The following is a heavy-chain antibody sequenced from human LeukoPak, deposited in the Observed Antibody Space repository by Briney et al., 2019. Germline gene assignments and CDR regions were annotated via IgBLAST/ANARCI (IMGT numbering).Heavy chain of an antibody. CDR2: FDPEDGET. J-gene: IGHJ3*02. Sequence: ASAKVSCKVSGYTLTELSMHWVRQAPGKGLEWMGGFDPEDGETIYAQKFQGRVTMTEDTSTDTAYMELSSLRSEDTAVYYCATPRSGSYFFDIWGQGTMVTVSS. V-gene: IGHV1-24*01. CDR1: GYTLTELS. D-gene: IGHD1-26*01. CDR3: ATPRSGSYFFDI.